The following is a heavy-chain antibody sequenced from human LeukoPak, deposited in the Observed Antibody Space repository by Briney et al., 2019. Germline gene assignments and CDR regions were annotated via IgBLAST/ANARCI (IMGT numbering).Heavy chain of an antibody. CDR2: IIPIFGTS. V-gene: IGHV1-69*13. D-gene: IGHD3-9*01. J-gene: IGHJ3*02. CDR3: ARDDGRYFDRLGHDAFDI. CDR1: GGTFSTYA. Sequence: ASVKVSCKTSGGTFSTYAISWVRQAPGQGLEWMGGIIPIFGTSNYAQKYQGRVTITADESTSTAYMELSSLRSEDTAVYYCARDDGRYFDRLGHDAFDIWGQGTLVTVSS.